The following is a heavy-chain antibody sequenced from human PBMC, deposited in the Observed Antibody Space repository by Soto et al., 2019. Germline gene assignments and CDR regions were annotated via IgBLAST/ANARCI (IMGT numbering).Heavy chain of an antibody. J-gene: IGHJ4*02. CDR1: GGSISSGGYS. CDR3: ARGVTLVRGVIHTPYFDY. CDR2: ISHTGST. V-gene: IGHV4-30-2*01. Sequence: SETLSLTCAVSGGSISSGGYSWSWIRQPPGKGLEWIGYISHTGSTYYNPSLKSRVTISVDRSKNQFSLKLSSVTAADTAVYYCARGVTLVRGVIHTPYFDYWGQGALVTVSS. D-gene: IGHD3-10*01.